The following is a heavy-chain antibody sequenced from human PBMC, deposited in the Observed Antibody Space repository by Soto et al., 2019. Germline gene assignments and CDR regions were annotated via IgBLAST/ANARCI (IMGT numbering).Heavy chain of an antibody. D-gene: IGHD3-3*02. J-gene: IGHJ3*02. CDR3: ARDRDSKHWAFPHAAFDI. Sequence: QVQLVQSGAEVKKPGASVKVSCKASGYTFTSYGISWVRQAPGQGLEWMGWISAYNGNTNYAQKLQGRVTMTTDTSTSTAYLELRSLRSDDTAVYYCARDRDSKHWAFPHAAFDIWGQGTMVTVSS. V-gene: IGHV1-18*01. CDR1: GYTFTSYG. CDR2: ISAYNGNT.